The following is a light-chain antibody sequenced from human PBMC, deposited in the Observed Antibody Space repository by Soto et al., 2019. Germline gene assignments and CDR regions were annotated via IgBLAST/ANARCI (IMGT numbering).Light chain of an antibody. CDR1: SSDVGSYNF. Sequence: QSARSHPASVSWSPGHSIAISCTGTSSDVGSYNFVSWYQQLPGKAPKLMIYEVSNRPSGVSNRFSGSKSGNTASLTISGLQAEEEADYYCSSYTTSSNYVFGSGTKVTVL. J-gene: IGLJ1*01. CDR2: EVS. V-gene: IGLV2-14*01. CDR3: SSYTTSSNYV.